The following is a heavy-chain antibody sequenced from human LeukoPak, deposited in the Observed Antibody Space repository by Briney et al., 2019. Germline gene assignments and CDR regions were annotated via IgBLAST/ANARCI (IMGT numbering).Heavy chain of an antibody. Sequence: PGGSLRLSCAASEFTFSSYSMNWVRQAPGKGLEWVSYISSSSSTIYYADSVKGRFTISRDKAKNSLYLQMNSLRAEDTAVYYCAREYCSSTSCLYGYWGQGTLVTVSS. V-gene: IGHV3-48*01. D-gene: IGHD2-2*01. J-gene: IGHJ4*02. CDR2: ISSSSSTI. CDR3: AREYCSSTSCLYGY. CDR1: EFTFSSYS.